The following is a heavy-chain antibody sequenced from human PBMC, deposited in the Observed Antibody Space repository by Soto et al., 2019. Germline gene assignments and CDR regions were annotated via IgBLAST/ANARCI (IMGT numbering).Heavy chain of an antibody. CDR2: IWYDGSNK. D-gene: IGHD1-26*01. CDR3: ARDRLLGNSFDY. V-gene: IGHV3-33*01. J-gene: IGHJ4*02. CDR1: GFTFSTYG. Sequence: QVQLVESGGGVVQPGRSLRLSCAASGFTFSTYGMHWVRQAPGKGLEWVAVIWYDGSNKYYADSVTGRFTISRDNSKSTLYLQMNSLRAEGTAVYYCARDRLLGNSFDYWGQGSLVTVSS.